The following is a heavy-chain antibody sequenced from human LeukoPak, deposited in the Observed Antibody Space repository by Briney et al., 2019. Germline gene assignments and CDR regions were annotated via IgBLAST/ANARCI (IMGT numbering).Heavy chain of an antibody. CDR3: ARGYRSTTHCHFDS. CDR1: GQSSTTYR. V-gene: IGHV4-4*07. CDR2: IDEDGST. Sequence: PSETLSLTCSVSGQSSTTYRWSWIRQSAAKGLEWMGRIDEDGSTTYSPSLRSRVTVSADTSKNQVSLKFQFVTAADTAVYFCARGYRSTTHCHFDSWGRGTLVTVSS. J-gene: IGHJ5*01. D-gene: IGHD2-2*01.